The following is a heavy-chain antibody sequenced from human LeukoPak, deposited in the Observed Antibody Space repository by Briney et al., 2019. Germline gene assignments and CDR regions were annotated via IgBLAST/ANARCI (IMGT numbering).Heavy chain of an antibody. J-gene: IGHJ3*02. V-gene: IGHV4-61*02. CDR1: GGSISSGSYY. CDR3: ARDRYYDSSGYSLHSFDI. Sequence: SQTLSLTCTVSGGSISSGSYYWIWIRQPAGKGLEWIGRIYTSGSTNYNPSLKSRVTISVDTSKNQFSPKLTSVTAADTAVYYCARDRYYDSSGYSLHSFDIWGQGTMVTVSS. D-gene: IGHD3-22*01. CDR2: IYTSGST.